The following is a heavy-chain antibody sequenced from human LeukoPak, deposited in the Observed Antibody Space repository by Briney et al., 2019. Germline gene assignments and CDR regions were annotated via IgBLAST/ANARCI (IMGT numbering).Heavy chain of an antibody. V-gene: IGHV3-7*01. CDR3: ARMDVDTAMVFDY. J-gene: IGHJ4*02. CDR1: GFTFSSYW. CDR2: IKQDGSEK. Sequence: GGSLRLSCAASGFTFSSYWMSWVRQAPGKGREWGANIKQDGSEKYYVDSVKGRFTISRDNAKNSLYLQMNSLRAEDTAVYYCARMDVDTAMVFDYWGEGTLVTVSS. D-gene: IGHD5-18*01.